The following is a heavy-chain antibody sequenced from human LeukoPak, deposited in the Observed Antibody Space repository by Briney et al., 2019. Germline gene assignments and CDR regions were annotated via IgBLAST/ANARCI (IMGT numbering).Heavy chain of an antibody. V-gene: IGHV3-23*01. Sequence: PGGSLRLSCAASGFTFSSYAMSWVRQAPGKGLEWVSAISGSGGSTYYADSVKGRFTISRDNYKNTMYLQMNSLRAEDTAVYYCAKGQWLGGENWFDPWGQGTLVTVSS. CDR3: AKGQWLGGENWFDP. D-gene: IGHD6-19*01. CDR1: GFTFSSYA. CDR2: ISGSGGST. J-gene: IGHJ5*02.